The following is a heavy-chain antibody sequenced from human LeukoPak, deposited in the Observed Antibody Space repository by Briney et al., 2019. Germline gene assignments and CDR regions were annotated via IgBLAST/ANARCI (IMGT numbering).Heavy chain of an antibody. D-gene: IGHD3-16*01. V-gene: IGHV3-11*01. CDR1: GFTFSDYY. Sequence: GGSLRLSCAASGFTFSDYYMSWIRQAPGKGLEWVSYISSSGSTIYYADSVKGRFTISRDNAKNSLYLQMNSLRAEDTAVYYCARDVAAGGQYWNYYYGMDVWGQGTTVTVSS. CDR2: ISSSGSTI. J-gene: IGHJ6*02. CDR3: ARDVAAGGQYWNYYYGMDV.